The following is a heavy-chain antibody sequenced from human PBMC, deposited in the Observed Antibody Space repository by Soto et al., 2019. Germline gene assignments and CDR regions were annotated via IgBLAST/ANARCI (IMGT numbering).Heavy chain of an antibody. CDR1: GFNLSHPW. Sequence: PGGSLRLSCAASGFNLSHPWMTWVRQAAGKGLEWVGRIKSETDGGTADYAAPVKGRITISRDDSKNTVYLQMNSLKTEDTAVYYCTTGIYYDLLTGYHDVAYWGQGT. V-gene: IGHV3-15*01. CDR2: IKSETDGGTA. D-gene: IGHD3-9*01. J-gene: IGHJ4*02. CDR3: TTGIYYDLLTGYHDVAY.